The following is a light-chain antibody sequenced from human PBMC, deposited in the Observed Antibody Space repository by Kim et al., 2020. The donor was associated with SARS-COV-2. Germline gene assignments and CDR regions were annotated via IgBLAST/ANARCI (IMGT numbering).Light chain of an antibody. CDR1: QSVNNW. CDR3: QQYSTYSWT. J-gene: IGKJ1*01. V-gene: IGKV1-5*03. CDR2: KAS. Sequence: ATVGDRVTITCRASQSVNNWLTWYQQKPGKAPKVLIYKASTLESGVPSRFSGSGSGTEFTLTISSLQPDDFATYYCQQYSTYSWTFGQGTKVDIK.